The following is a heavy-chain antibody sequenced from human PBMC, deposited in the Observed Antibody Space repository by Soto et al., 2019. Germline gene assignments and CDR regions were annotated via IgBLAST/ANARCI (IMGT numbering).Heavy chain of an antibody. CDR3: ARQPGFYDRSGSFDY. CDR1: GGSVSTSSFY. D-gene: IGHD3-22*01. CDR2: IYYSGTT. J-gene: IGHJ4*02. V-gene: IGHV4-39*01. Sequence: QLQLQESGPGLVKPSETLPLTCTVSGGSVSTSSFYWGWIRQPPRKGLEWIGTIYYSGTTYYNPSLRSRVTVSVDTSKNQFSLRLSSVTAADTAVYYCARQPGFYDRSGSFDYWGQGTLVTVAS.